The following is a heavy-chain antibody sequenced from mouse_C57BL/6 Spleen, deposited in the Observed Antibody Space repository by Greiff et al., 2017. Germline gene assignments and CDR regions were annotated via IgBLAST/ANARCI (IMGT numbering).Heavy chain of an antibody. J-gene: IGHJ2*01. CDR3: TRSGVTTVVDDFAG. V-gene: IGHV1-15*01. CDR1: GYTFPDYE. D-gene: IGHD1-1*01. Sequence: QVQLQQSGAELVRPGASVTLSCKASGYTFPDYEMNWVKQTPVHGLEWIGAIDPATGGTAYNQQFKGKAILTADKSSSTAYRVRRSLTAEDSAVYYCTRSGVTTVVDDFAGWGQGTTLTVSS. CDR2: IDPATGGT.